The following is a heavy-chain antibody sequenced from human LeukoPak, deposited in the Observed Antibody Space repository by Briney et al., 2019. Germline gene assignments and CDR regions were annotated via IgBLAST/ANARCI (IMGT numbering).Heavy chain of an antibody. D-gene: IGHD5-12*01. V-gene: IGHV4-61*02. CDR1: GGSISSGSYY. CDR3: ARAGRYSGYDYPD. Sequence: SQTLSLTCTVSGGSISSGSYYWSWIRQPAGKGLEWIGRIYTSGSTNYNPSLKSRVTISVDTSKNQFSLKLSSVTAADTAVYYCARAGRYSGYDYPDWGQGTLVTVSS. J-gene: IGHJ4*02. CDR2: IYTSGST.